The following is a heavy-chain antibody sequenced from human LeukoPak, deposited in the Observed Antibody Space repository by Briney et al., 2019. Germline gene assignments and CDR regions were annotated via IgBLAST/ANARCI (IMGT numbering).Heavy chain of an antibody. Sequence: PGGSLRLSCAVSGFTFSNFWMHWVRQAPGKGLVWVALIYGDGSFTRYADSVKGRFTISRDNSKNTLYLQMNSLRAEDTAVYYCAKVFSYDSGGYYDYWGQGTLVTVSS. J-gene: IGHJ4*02. CDR3: AKVFSYDSGGYYDY. CDR2: IYGDGSFT. CDR1: GFTFSNFW. D-gene: IGHD3-22*01. V-gene: IGHV3-74*01.